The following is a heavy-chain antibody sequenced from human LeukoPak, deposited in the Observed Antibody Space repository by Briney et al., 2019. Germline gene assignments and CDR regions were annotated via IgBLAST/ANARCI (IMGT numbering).Heavy chain of an antibody. D-gene: IGHD3-9*01. CDR3: ASRPYDILTGYRHAFDI. CDR1: GYTFTSYD. J-gene: IGHJ3*02. CDR2: MNPNSGNT. V-gene: IGHV1-8*01. Sequence: ASVKVSCKASGYTFTSYDINWVRQATGQGLEWMGRMNPNSGNTGYAQKFQGRVTMTRNTSISTAYMELSSLRSEDTAVYYCASRPYDILTGYRHAFDIWGQGTMVTVSS.